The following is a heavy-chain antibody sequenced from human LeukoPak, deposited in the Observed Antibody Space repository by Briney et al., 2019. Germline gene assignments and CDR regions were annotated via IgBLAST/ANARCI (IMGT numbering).Heavy chain of an antibody. CDR1: GYTFTSYY. CDR3: ARGGIVVVPAAILQKFDY. CDR2: INPSGGST. J-gene: IGHJ4*02. D-gene: IGHD2-2*01. V-gene: IGHV1-46*01. Sequence: ASVKVSCKASGYTFTSYYMHWVRQAPGQGLEWMGTINPSGGSTSYAQKFQGRVTMTRDTSTSTVYMELSSLRSEDTAVYYCARGGIVVVPAAILQKFDYRGQGTLVTVSS.